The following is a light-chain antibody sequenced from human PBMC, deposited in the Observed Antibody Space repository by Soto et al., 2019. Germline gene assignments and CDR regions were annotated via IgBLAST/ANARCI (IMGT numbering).Light chain of an antibody. CDR3: GSYTTSSTLAV. V-gene: IGLV2-14*01. Sequence: QSALTQPASVSGSPGQSITISRTGTSSNVGGYNYVSWYQQHPGKAPKLIIYEVSNRPSGVSDRFSGSKSGNTASLTISGLQAEDEADYYCGSYTTSSTLAVFGTGTKVTVL. CDR2: EVS. CDR1: SSNVGGYNY. J-gene: IGLJ1*01.